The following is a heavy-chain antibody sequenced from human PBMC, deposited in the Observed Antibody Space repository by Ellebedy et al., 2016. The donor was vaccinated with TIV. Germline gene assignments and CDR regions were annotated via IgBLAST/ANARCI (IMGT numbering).Heavy chain of an antibody. CDR2: IWYDGSIQ. Sequence: PSETLSLTCAASGFTFSRSGMHWVRQAPGKGLDWVAIIWYDGSIQYYADSVKGRFTISRDNSKNTLSLEMNSLRVDDTAVYFCARDPVRYTQKGGFLDYWGQGTLVTVSS. CDR1: GFTFSRSG. J-gene: IGHJ4*02. D-gene: IGHD3-16*01. V-gene: IGHV3-33*01. CDR3: ARDPVRYTQKGGFLDY.